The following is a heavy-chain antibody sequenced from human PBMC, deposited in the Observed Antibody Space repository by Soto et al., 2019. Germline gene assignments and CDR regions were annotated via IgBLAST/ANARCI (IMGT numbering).Heavy chain of an antibody. CDR3: ARDLGRLPTAFLPMAFDI. D-gene: IGHD4-17*01. CDR2: INPNSGDT. J-gene: IGHJ3*02. CDR1: GYTFTGYY. Sequence: ASVKVSCKASGYTFTGYYMHWVRQAPGQGLEWMGWINPNSGDTNYAQKFQGWVTMTTDTSMSTAYMELRRLRSDDTAVYYCARDLGRLPTAFLPMAFDIWGQGTMVTVSS. V-gene: IGHV1-2*04.